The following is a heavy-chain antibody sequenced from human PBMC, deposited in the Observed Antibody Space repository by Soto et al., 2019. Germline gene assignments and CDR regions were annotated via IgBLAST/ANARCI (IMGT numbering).Heavy chain of an antibody. CDR3: ARVGGIRAFDY. CDR2: IYSGGST. D-gene: IGHD3-10*01. V-gene: IGHV3-53*01. Sequence: PGGSLRLSCAASGFTVSSNYMSWVRQAPGKGLEWVSVIYSGGSTYYADSVKGRFTISRDNPKNTLYLQMNSLRAEDTAVYYCARVGGIRAFDYWGQGTLVTVSS. CDR1: GFTVSSNY. J-gene: IGHJ4*02.